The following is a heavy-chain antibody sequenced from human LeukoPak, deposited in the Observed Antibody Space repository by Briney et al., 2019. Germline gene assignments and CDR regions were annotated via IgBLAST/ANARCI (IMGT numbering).Heavy chain of an antibody. D-gene: IGHD2-2*03. Sequence: SETLSLTCTVSGGSISSYYWSWIRQPPGKGLEWIGYIYYSGSTNYNPSLKSRVTISVDTSKNQFSLKLSSVTAADTAVYYCARDRTGYCSGTSCYGVYGMDVWGQGTTATVSS. J-gene: IGHJ6*02. CDR2: IYYSGST. CDR1: GGSISSYY. CDR3: ARDRTGYCSGTSCYGVYGMDV. V-gene: IGHV4-59*01.